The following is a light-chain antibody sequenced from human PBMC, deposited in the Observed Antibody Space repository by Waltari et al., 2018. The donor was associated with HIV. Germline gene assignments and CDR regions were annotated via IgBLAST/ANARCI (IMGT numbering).Light chain of an antibody. CDR3: CSYAGSSSI. J-gene: IGLJ1*01. V-gene: IGLV2-23*02. CDR1: SSDVGSYNV. Sequence: QSALTQPASVSGSPGQSITISCTGTSSDVGSYNVVSWFQHHPGKAPKVMIYEVSKRPSGVSNRFSGSKSGNTASLTISGLQAGDEADYYCCSYAGSSSIFGTGTKVTVL. CDR2: EVS.